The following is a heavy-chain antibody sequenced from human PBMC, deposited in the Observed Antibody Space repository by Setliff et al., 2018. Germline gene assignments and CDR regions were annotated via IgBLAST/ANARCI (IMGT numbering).Heavy chain of an antibody. CDR2: IYHSGNT. CDR3: SRESEMGEVDY. Sequence: SETLSLTCNVSGDSISSTYHWGWIRQSPGQGLEWIATIYHSGNTYYNPSLNSRLTISVDTSKNQFSLRRTSGTAADTAVYYCSRESEMGEVDYWGQGTLVTVSS. D-gene: IGHD3-16*01. J-gene: IGHJ4*02. V-gene: IGHV4-38-2*02. CDR1: GDSISSTYH.